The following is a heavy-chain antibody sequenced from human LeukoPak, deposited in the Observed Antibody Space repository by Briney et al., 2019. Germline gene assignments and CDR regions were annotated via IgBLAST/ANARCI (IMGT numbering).Heavy chain of an antibody. D-gene: IGHD1-26*01. CDR3: ARSQWELLFHFDY. J-gene: IGHJ4*02. Sequence: GGSLRLSCAASGFTFSAYGMQWVRQAPGKGLEWVAFVRYDGNDKYYADSVKGRFTISRDNSKNTLYLQMNSLRAEDTAVYYCARSQWELLFHFDYWGQGTLVTVSS. V-gene: IGHV3-30*02. CDR2: VRYDGNDK. CDR1: GFTFSAYG.